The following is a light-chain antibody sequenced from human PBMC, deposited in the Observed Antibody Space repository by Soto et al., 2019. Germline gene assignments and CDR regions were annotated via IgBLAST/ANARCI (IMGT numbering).Light chain of an antibody. Sequence: IQLPQSPSTLSASVGARVTITCRASQSISSWLAWYQQKPGKAPKLLIYDASSLESGVPSRFSGSGSGTDFTLTISRLEPEDFAVYYCQQYGSSPWFTFGPGTKVDFK. CDR1: QSISSW. J-gene: IGKJ3*01. V-gene: IGKV1-5*01. CDR2: DAS. CDR3: QQYGSSPWFT.